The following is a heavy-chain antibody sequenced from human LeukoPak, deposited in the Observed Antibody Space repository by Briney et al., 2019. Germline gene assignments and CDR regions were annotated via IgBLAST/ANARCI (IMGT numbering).Heavy chain of an antibody. V-gene: IGHV3-66*01. CDR1: GFTVSSNY. Sequence: GGSRRLSCAASGFTVSSNYMSWVRQAPGKGLEWVSVIYSGGSTYYADSVKGRFTISRDNSKNTLYLQMNSLRAEDTAVYYCAKDEAFIIRTTLTKDYWGQGTLVTVSS. J-gene: IGHJ4*02. CDR2: IYSGGST. CDR3: AKDEAFIIRTTLTKDY. D-gene: IGHD4-17*01.